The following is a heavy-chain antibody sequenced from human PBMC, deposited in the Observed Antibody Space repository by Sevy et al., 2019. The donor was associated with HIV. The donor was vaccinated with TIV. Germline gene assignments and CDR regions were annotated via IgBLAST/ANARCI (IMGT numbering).Heavy chain of an antibody. CDR3: ARGGAGFGSGSDAPFDV. D-gene: IGHD3-10*01. CDR1: GGSINSFY. V-gene: IGHV4-59*12. CDR2: IYHSGTT. Sequence: GSLRLSCTVSGGSINSFYWSWIRQTPGKGLEWIGYIYHSGTTKHNASLKSRIAISIDTSNNQFSLRVRPVTAADTAVYFCARGGAGFGSGSDAPFDVWGQGALVTVSS. J-gene: IGHJ4*02.